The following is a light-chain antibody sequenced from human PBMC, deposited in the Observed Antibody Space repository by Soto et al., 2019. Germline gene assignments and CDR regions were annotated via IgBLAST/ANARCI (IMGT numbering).Light chain of an antibody. J-gene: IGLJ2*01. CDR2: DVS. Sequence: QSALTQPRSVSGSPGQSVTISCTGTSSDVGGYNYVSWYQQHPGKAPKLMIYDVSNRPSGVPDRFSGSKSGNTASLTISGLQAEDYAYYSCDSYAGGYLVFGGGTKLTVL. V-gene: IGLV2-11*01. CDR1: SSDVGGYNY. CDR3: DSYAGGYLV.